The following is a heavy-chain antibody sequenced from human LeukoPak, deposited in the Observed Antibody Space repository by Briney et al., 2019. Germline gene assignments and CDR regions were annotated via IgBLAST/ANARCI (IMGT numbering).Heavy chain of an antibody. D-gene: IGHD3-22*01. Sequence: ASVKVSCKASGYTFTGYYMHWVRQAPGQGLEWMGWINPNSGGTNYAQKFQGRVTMTRDTSISTAYMELSRLRSDDTAVSYCARWLNYYDSSGYRYYFDYWGQGTLVTVSS. J-gene: IGHJ4*02. CDR2: INPNSGGT. CDR1: GYTFTGYY. CDR3: ARWLNYYDSSGYRYYFDY. V-gene: IGHV1-2*02.